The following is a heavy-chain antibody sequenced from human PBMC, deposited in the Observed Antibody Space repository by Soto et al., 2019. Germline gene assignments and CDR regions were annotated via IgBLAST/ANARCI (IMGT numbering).Heavy chain of an antibody. CDR3: AREADFASSGYVLDY. CDR1: GFTFSGFS. D-gene: IGHD3-22*01. V-gene: IGHV3-21*01. Sequence: PGGSLRLSCAASGFTFSGFSMNWVRQAPGKGLEWVSSVTSSPSSMFYADSVKGRFTTSRDDAKDSLFLQMNSLRADDTAVYYCAREADFASSGYVLDYWGLGT. J-gene: IGHJ4*02. CDR2: VTSSPSSM.